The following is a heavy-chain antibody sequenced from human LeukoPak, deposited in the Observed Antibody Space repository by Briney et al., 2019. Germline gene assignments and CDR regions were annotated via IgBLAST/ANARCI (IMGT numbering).Heavy chain of an antibody. J-gene: IGHJ5*02. CDR3: ARDLGLTISDNWFDP. Sequence: PSETLSLTCTVSDSSISSGYFWTWIRQPPGKGLEWIGSIFHTGSSYYNPSLKSPVTISVDTSKNQFSLELTSVTAADTAVYYCARDLGLTISDNWFDPWGQGTLVTVSS. CDR2: IFHTGSS. V-gene: IGHV4-38-2*02. D-gene: IGHD3-3*01. CDR1: DSSISSGYF.